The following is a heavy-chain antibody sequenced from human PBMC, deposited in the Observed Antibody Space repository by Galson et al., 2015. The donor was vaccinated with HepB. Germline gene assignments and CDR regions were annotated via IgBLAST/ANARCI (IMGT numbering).Heavy chain of an antibody. D-gene: IGHD6-25*01. CDR1: GGIFNSYA. V-gene: IGHV1-69*13. Sequence: SVKVSCKASGGIFNSYAISWVRQAPGQGLEWMGGIIPIFGTANYAQKFQGRVTMTADESTRTACMEVNSLRSEDTAVYYCARHRIPAAGYYYGMDVWGQGTTVTVSS. CDR2: IIPIFGTA. CDR3: ARHRIPAAGYYYGMDV. J-gene: IGHJ6*02.